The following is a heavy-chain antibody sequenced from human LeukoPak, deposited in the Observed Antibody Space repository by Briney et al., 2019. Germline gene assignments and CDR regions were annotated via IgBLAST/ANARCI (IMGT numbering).Heavy chain of an antibody. CDR3: ARGRGTSEPLDY. J-gene: IGHJ4*02. D-gene: IGHD1-1*01. V-gene: IGHV1-69*06. CDR1: GGTFSSYA. Sequence: SVTVSCKASGGTFSSYAISWVRQAPGQGLEWMGGIIPIFSTANYAQKFQGRVTNTADKSTSTADMELSSLRSEDTAVYYCARGRGTSEPLDYWGQGTLVTVSS. CDR2: IIPIFSTA.